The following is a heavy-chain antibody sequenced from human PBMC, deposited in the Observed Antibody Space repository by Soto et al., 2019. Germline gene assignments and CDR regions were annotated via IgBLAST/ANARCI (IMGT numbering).Heavy chain of an antibody. CDR1: GFTFSSYW. Sequence: EVQLVESGGGLVQPGGSLRLSCAASGFTFSSYWMHWVRQAPGKGLVWVSSISTDASSTSYADPVKGRFTISRDNAKNTLYLQMNSVRAEDTAVYYCARLPNKSPQNSGQGTLVMVSP. CDR2: ISTDASST. J-gene: IGHJ1*01. V-gene: IGHV3-74*01. CDR3: ARLPNKSPQN.